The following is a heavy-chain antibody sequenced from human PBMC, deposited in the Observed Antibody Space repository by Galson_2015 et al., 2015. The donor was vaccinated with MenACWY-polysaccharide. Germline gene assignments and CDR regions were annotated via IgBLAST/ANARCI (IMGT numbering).Heavy chain of an antibody. CDR1: GLTFSNNW. J-gene: IGHJ4*02. CDR2: INSDASST. CDR3: VGPLGRGGTGAYGLDQ. Sequence: SLRLSCAASGLTFSNNWIHWVRQAPGKGLVWVSRINSDASSTVYADSVRGRFTISRDNAKNTLYLQMNSLRVEDTAVYYCVGPLGRGGTGAYGLDQWGQGTLVTVSS. V-gene: IGHV3-74*01. D-gene: IGHD3-10*01.